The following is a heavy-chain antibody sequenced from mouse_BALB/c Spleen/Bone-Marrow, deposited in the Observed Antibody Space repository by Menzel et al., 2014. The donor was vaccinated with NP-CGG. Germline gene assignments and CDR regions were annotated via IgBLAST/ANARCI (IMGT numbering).Heavy chain of an antibody. CDR1: GYTFTNYW. J-gene: IGHJ4*01. D-gene: IGHD1-3*01. Sequence: LHQSGSELVRPGASVKLSCKASGYTFTNYWIHWVKQRPGQGLEWIGNVYPGRGSINSDEKFKTKATLTVDTSSSTAYMHLNSLTSEDSAVYYCARRLRGYYAMDYWGQGTSVTVSS. CDR2: VYPGRGSI. CDR3: ARRLRGYYAMDY. V-gene: IGHV1S22*01.